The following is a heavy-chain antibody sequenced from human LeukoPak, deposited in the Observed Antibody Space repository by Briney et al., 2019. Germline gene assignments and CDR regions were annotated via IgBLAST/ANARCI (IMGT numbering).Heavy chain of an antibody. V-gene: IGHV4-34*01. Sequence: PSETLSLTCAVYGGSFSGYCWSWIRQPPGKGLEWIGEINHSGSTNYNPSLKSRVTISVDTSKNQFSLKLSSVTAADTAVYYCARGRSPTYYYGSGSYPTPPYFDYWGQGTLVTVSS. CDR3: ARGRSPTYYYGSGSYPTPPYFDY. D-gene: IGHD3-10*01. J-gene: IGHJ4*02. CDR1: GGSFSGYC. CDR2: INHSGST.